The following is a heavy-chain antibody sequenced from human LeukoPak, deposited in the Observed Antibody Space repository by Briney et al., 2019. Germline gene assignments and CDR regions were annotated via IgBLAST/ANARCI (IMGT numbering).Heavy chain of an antibody. Sequence: GGSLRLSCAASGFTFSSYTMRWVRQAPGKGLEWVAVISYHGSNKYYADSVRGRFTISRDNAKNSLYLQMNSLRAEDTAVYYCAGISVARKDFDYWGQGTLVTVSS. J-gene: IGHJ4*02. D-gene: IGHD6-19*01. V-gene: IGHV3-30-3*01. CDR3: AGISVARKDFDY. CDR2: ISYHGSNK. CDR1: GFTFSSYT.